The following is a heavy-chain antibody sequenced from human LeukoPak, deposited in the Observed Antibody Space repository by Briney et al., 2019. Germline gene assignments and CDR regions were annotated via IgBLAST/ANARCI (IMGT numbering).Heavy chain of an antibody. V-gene: IGHV1-2*02. CDR2: INPNSGGT. J-gene: IGHJ6*03. Sequence: GASVKVSCKASGYTFTSYYMHWVRQAPGQGLEWMGWINPNSGGTNYAQKFQGRVTMTRDTSISTAYMELSRLRSDDTAVYYCARAGCSGGSCYSVGYYYYYMDVWGKGTTVTVSS. CDR3: ARAGCSGGSCYSVGYYYYYMDV. D-gene: IGHD2-15*01. CDR1: GYTFTSYY.